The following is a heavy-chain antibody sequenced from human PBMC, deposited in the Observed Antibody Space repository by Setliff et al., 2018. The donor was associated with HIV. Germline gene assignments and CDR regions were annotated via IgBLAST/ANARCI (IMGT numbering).Heavy chain of an antibody. Sequence: SETLSLTCTVSGGSISSGGYYWSWIRQHPGKGLEWIGYIYYSGGTYYNPSLKSRVTISVDTSKNQFSLKLSSVTAADTDVYYCACYDSSGHDAFDIWGQGTMVTVSS. V-gene: IGHV4-31*03. CDR2: IYYSGGT. CDR1: GGSISSGGYY. CDR3: ACYDSSGHDAFDI. D-gene: IGHD3-22*01. J-gene: IGHJ3*02.